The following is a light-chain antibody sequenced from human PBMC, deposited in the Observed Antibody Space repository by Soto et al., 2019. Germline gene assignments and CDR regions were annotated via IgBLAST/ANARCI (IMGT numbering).Light chain of an antibody. CDR2: AAS. CDR1: QDIRND. CDR3: LQDYDYPRT. J-gene: IGKJ1*01. Sequence: AIQMTQSPSSLSASEGDRVTITCRASQDIRNDLGWYQQKPGKAPKLLVYAASRLQSGVPSRFSGSGSGTDFILTISSLQPEVFAIYYCLQDYDYPRTFGQGTKVEIK. V-gene: IGKV1-6*01.